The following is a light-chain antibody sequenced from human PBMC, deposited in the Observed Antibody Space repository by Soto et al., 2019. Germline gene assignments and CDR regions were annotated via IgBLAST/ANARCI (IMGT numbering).Light chain of an antibody. CDR2: DAS. CDR3: QQYNTYSPERT. V-gene: IGKV1-5*01. Sequence: DLQMPPSPSTLSAFVGARATITGSASQSIGRWLAWYQQTPGKAPKLLIYDASSLESGVPSRFSGSGSGTEFTLTISSLQPDEFATYYCQQYNTYSPERTFGQGTKVDIK. CDR1: QSIGRW. J-gene: IGKJ1*01.